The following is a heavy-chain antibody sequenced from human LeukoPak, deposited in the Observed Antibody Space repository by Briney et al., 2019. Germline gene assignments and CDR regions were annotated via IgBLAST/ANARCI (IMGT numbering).Heavy chain of an antibody. CDR1: GFTFDDYA. CDR3: AAARPGY. D-gene: IGHD6-6*01. J-gene: IGHJ4*02. CDR2: ISWNSGSI. V-gene: IGHV3-9*01. Sequence: GGSLRLSCAASGFTFDDYAMHWVRQAPGKGLEWVSGISWNSGSIGYADSVKGRFTISRDNAKNSLYLQMNSLRAEDTALYYCAAARPGYWGQGTLVTVPS.